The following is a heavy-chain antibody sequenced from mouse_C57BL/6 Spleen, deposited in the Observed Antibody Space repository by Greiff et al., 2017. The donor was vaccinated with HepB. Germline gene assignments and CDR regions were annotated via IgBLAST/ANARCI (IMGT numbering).Heavy chain of an antibody. J-gene: IGHJ2*01. D-gene: IGHD4-1*01. CDR3: ARDKLGRDYFDY. Sequence: VQLKESGPGLVKPSQSLSLTCSVTGYSITSGYYWNWIRQFPGNKLEWMGYISYDGSNNYNPSLKNRISITRDTSKNQFFLKLNSVTTEDTATYYCARDKLGRDYFDYWGQGTTLTVSS. CDR1: GYSITSGYY. CDR2: ISYDGSN. V-gene: IGHV3-6*01.